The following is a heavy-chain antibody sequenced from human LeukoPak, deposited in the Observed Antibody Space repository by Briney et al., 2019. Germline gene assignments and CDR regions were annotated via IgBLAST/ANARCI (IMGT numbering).Heavy chain of an antibody. V-gene: IGHV1-8*01. D-gene: IGHD6-19*01. CDR1: GYTFTSYD. Sequence: ASVKVSCKASGYTFTSYDINWVRQTPGQGLEWMGWMNPNSGNTGYAQNFQGRVTMTRNTSISTAYMELSSLKSEDTAVYYCARCPIAVAGIRSQNWFDPWGQGTLVTVSS. CDR3: ARCPIAVAGIRSQNWFDP. J-gene: IGHJ5*02. CDR2: MNPNSGNT.